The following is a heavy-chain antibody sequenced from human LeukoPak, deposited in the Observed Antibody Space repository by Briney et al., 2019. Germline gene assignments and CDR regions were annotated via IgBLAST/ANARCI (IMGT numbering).Heavy chain of an antibody. D-gene: IGHD4-17*01. CDR2: ISGSGGST. Sequence: GGSLRLSCAASGFTFSSYAMSWVRQAPGKGLEWVSAISGSGGSTYYADSVKGRFTISRDNSKNTLYLQMNSLRAEDAAVYYCAKGDYGDYVWGFTHFDYWGQGTLVTVSS. CDR3: AKGDYGDYVWGFTHFDY. V-gene: IGHV3-23*01. J-gene: IGHJ4*02. CDR1: GFTFSSYA.